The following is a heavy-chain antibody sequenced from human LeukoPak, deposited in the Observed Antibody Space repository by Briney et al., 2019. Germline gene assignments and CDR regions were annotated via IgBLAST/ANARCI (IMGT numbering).Heavy chain of an antibody. Sequence: GGSLRLSCAASGFTFSSYGMHWVRQAPGKGLEWVAVISYDGSNKYYADSVKGRFTISRDNSKNTLYLQMNSLRAEDTAAYYCAKDRGSGSYYGSDYWGQGTLVTVSS. CDR1: GFTFSSYG. D-gene: IGHD3-10*01. CDR3: AKDRGSGSYYGSDY. CDR2: ISYDGSNK. J-gene: IGHJ4*02. V-gene: IGHV3-30*18.